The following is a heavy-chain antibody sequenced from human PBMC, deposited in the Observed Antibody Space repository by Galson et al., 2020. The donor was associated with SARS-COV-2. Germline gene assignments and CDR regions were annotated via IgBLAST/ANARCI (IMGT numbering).Heavy chain of an antibody. Sequence: ASVTVSCQASGYTFTSYGISWVRPAPGQGLEWMGWISAYNGNTNYAQKLQGRVTMTTDTSTSTAYMELRSLRSDDTAVYYCARDDEPDIVVVPAAAEAFDIWCQGTMVTVSS. CDR3: ARDDEPDIVVVPAAAEAFDI. CDR1: GYTFTSYG. D-gene: IGHD2-2*01. CDR2: ISAYNGNT. J-gene: IGHJ3*02. V-gene: IGHV1-18*01.